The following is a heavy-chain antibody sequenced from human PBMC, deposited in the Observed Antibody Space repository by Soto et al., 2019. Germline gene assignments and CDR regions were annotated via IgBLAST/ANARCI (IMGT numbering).Heavy chain of an antibody. D-gene: IGHD1-26*01. J-gene: IGHJ6*02. CDR3: ARVGGSYYFASYYGMDV. CDR1: GGSFSGYY. Sequence: SETLSLTCAVYGGSFSGYYWSWIRQPPGKGLEWIGEINHSGSTNYNPSLKSRVTISVDTSKNQFSLKLISVTAADTAVYYCARVGGSYYFASYYGMDVWGQGTTVTVLL. CDR2: INHSGST. V-gene: IGHV4-34*01.